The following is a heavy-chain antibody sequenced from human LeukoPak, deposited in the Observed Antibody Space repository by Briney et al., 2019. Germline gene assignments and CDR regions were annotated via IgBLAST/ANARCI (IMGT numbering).Heavy chain of an antibody. CDR1: GGTFSSYA. CDR3: ARDLYSYDSSGYYYGWFDP. Sequence: ASVKVSCKASGGTFSSYAISWVRQAPGQGLEWMGGIIPIFGTANYAQKFQGRVTMTRDTSTSTVYMELSSLRSEDTAVYYCARDLYSYDSSGYYYGWFDPWGQGTLVTVSS. CDR2: IIPIFGTA. V-gene: IGHV1-69*05. D-gene: IGHD3-22*01. J-gene: IGHJ5*02.